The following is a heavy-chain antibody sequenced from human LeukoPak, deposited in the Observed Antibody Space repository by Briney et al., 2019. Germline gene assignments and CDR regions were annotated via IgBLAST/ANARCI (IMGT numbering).Heavy chain of an antibody. Sequence: SETPSLTCAVYGGSFSGYYWSWIRQPPGKGLEWIGEINHSGSTNYNPSLKSRVTISVDTSKNQFSLKLSSVTAADTAVYYCARVPLYYYYMDVWGKGTTVTVSS. V-gene: IGHV4-34*01. CDR3: ARVPLYYYYMDV. CDR2: INHSGST. J-gene: IGHJ6*03. CDR1: GGSFSGYY.